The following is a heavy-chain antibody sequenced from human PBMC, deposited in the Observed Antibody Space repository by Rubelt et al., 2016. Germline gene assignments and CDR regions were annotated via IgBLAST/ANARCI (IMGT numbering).Heavy chain of an antibody. J-gene: IGHJ5*02. CDR1: GFTFSSYA. V-gene: IGHV3-23*03. CDR3: ARETFSRSSWGWFDP. Sequence: EVQLLDSGGGLVQPGGSLTLPCAASGFTFSSYAMSWVRQAPGKGLEWVSLIYSGGSTYYADSVKGRFTISRDNSKNTLYLQMNSLRAEDTAVYDCARETFSRSSWGWFDPWGQGTLVTVSS. CDR2: IYSGGST. D-gene: IGHD6-6*01.